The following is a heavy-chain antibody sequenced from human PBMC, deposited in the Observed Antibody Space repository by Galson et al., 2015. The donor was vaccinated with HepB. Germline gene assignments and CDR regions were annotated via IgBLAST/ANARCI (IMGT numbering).Heavy chain of an antibody. V-gene: IGHV1-2*02. CDR1: GYTFTGYY. D-gene: IGHD3-3*01. Sequence: SVKVSCKASGYTFTGYYMHWVRQAPGQGLEWMGWINPNSGGTNYAQKFQGRVTMTRDTSISTAYMELSRLRSDDTAVYYCARHSLAITTFAVFRRANAFDIWGQGTMVTVSS. J-gene: IGHJ3*02. CDR3: ARHSLAITTFAVFRRANAFDI. CDR2: INPNSGGT.